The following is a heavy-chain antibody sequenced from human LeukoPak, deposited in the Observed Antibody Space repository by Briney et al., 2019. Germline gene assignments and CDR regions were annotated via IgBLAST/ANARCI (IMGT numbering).Heavy chain of an antibody. CDR1: GGSLETYY. V-gene: IGHV4-59*01. CDR3: ARVFSDSSGYPFDH. CDR2: IYYSGKT. Sequence: SETLSLTCTVSGGSLETYYWSWIRQPPGRGLEWIGRIYYSGKTNYNPSLKSRLTISVDTSRNQFSLRLNSVTAADTAVYYCARVFSDSSGYPFDHWGQGALVTVSS. J-gene: IGHJ4*02. D-gene: IGHD3-22*01.